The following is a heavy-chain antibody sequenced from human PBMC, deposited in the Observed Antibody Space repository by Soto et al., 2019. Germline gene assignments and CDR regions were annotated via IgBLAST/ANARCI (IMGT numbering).Heavy chain of an antibody. D-gene: IGHD2-8*01. CDR2: ITGSGRNT. V-gene: IGHV3-23*01. CDR3: AKNGLDNSPSSIDS. Sequence: GGSLRLSCAASGFTFRNNVLSWVRQAPGKWLDWCSGITGSGRNTYYADSVKGRFTISRDNSKNMVFLQMNSLRAEDTALYYCAKNGLDNSPSSIDSWGPGTLVTVSS. J-gene: IGHJ4*02. CDR1: GFTFRNNV.